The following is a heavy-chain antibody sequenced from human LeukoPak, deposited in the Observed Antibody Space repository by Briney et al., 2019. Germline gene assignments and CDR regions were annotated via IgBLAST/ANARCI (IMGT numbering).Heavy chain of an antibody. J-gene: IGHJ5*02. Sequence: GGSLRLSCAASGFTFSSYGMSWVRQAPGKGLEWVSAISGSGGSTYYADSVKGRFTISRDNSKNTLYLQMNSLRAEDTAVYYCARIPPILWLQNWFDPWGQGTLVTVSS. V-gene: IGHV3-23*01. D-gene: IGHD2-21*01. CDR2: ISGSGGST. CDR1: GFTFSSYG. CDR3: ARIPPILWLQNWFDP.